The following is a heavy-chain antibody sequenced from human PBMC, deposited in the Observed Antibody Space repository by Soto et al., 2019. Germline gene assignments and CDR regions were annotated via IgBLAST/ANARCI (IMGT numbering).Heavy chain of an antibody. CDR3: ARALPSDIVVVVAAYNWFDP. V-gene: IGHV4-31*03. CDR1: GGSISSGGYY. J-gene: IGHJ5*02. CDR2: IYYSGST. D-gene: IGHD2-15*01. Sequence: QVQLQESGPGLVKPSQTLSLTCTVSGGSISSGGYYWSWIRQHPGKGLEWIGYIYYSGSTYYNPSLKSRVTISVDTSKNQFSLKLSSVTAADTAVYYCARALPSDIVVVVAAYNWFDPWGQGTLVTVSS.